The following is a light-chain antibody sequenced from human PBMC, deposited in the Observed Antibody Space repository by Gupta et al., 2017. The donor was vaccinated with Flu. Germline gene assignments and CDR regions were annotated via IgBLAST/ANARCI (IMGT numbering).Light chain of an antibody. Sequence: AIQLTQSPSSLSASVGDRVTITCRASQGITNALAWYQQKPGKAPKLLIYDASRLESGVPSRFSGSGSGTEFTLTISSLQTEDFATYYCQQVNNSLITFGGGTKVEIK. CDR1: QGITNA. CDR2: DAS. J-gene: IGKJ4*01. CDR3: QQVNNSLIT. V-gene: IGKV1D-13*01.